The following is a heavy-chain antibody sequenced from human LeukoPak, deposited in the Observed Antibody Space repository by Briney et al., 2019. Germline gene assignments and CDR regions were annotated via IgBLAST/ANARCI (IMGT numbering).Heavy chain of an antibody. CDR2: IYYSGST. V-gene: IGHV4-59*08. J-gene: IGHJ4*02. Sequence: SETLSLTCTVSGGSISSYYWSWIRQPPGKGLEWIGYIYYSGSTNYNPSLKSRVTISVDTSKNQSSLKLSSATAADTAVYYCARHNSSSWYQYYFDYWGQGTLVTVSS. CDR1: GGSISSYY. CDR3: ARHNSSSWYQYYFDY. D-gene: IGHD6-13*01.